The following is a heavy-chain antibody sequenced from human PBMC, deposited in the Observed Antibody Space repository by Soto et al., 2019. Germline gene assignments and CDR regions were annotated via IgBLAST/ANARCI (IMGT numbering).Heavy chain of an antibody. Sequence: PSETLSLTCSVFGDSIDNTVFFWNWIRQHPEKGLEWIGYISSSGKTYYNPSLKSRVTMSLDTSRNQFSLNLTSVTAADTAVYFGARHLSGDYPNSNWFDPWGQGTLVTVSS. V-gene: IGHV4-31*03. CDR1: GDSIDNTVFF. CDR3: ARHLSGDYPNSNWFDP. D-gene: IGHD4-17*01. J-gene: IGHJ5*02. CDR2: ISSSGKT.